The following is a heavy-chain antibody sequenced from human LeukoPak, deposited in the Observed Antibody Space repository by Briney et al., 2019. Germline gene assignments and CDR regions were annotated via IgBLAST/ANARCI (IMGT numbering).Heavy chain of an antibody. CDR2: IYYSGST. Sequence: SETLSLTCTVSGGSISSGDYYWSWIRQPPGKGLEWIGYIYYSGSTYYNPSLKSRVTISVDTSKNQFSLKLSSVTAADTAVYYCARAWRYSYGYDYWGQGTLVTVSS. CDR3: ARAWRYSYGYDY. D-gene: IGHD5-18*01. J-gene: IGHJ4*02. CDR1: GGSISSGDYY. V-gene: IGHV4-30-4*01.